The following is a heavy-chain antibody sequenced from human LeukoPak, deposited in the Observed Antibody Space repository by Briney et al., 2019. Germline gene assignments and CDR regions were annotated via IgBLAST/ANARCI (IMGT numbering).Heavy chain of an antibody. J-gene: IGHJ4*02. Sequence: PGGSLRLSCAASGFTFISYSINWVRQAPGKGLEWVAVISYDGSNKYYADSVKGRFTISRDNSKNTLYLQMNSLRAEDTALYYCARDGNFYYGPGSYCDYWGQGTLVTVSS. D-gene: IGHD3-10*01. V-gene: IGHV3-30*03. CDR2: ISYDGSNK. CDR1: GFTFISYS. CDR3: ARDGNFYYGPGSYCDY.